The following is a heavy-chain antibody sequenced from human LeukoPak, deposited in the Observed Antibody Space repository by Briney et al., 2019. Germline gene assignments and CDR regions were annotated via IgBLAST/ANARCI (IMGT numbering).Heavy chain of an antibody. CDR1: GYSISSGYY. D-gene: IGHD6-19*01. CDR2: IFHTGSA. Sequence: SETLSLTCNVSGYSISSGYYWGWIRQPSGKGLEYIGSIFHTGSADYNPSLKSRVTLLVDTSKNQFSLKLNSVTAADTAVYYCARGRVAVAHWGQGTLVTVSS. J-gene: IGHJ4*02. CDR3: ARGRVAVAH. V-gene: IGHV4-38-2*02.